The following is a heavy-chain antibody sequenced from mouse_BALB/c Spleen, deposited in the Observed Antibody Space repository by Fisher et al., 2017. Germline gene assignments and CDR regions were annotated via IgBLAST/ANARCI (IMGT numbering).Heavy chain of an antibody. D-gene: IGHD2-14*01. J-gene: IGHJ4*01. CDR3: ARHDRTIYYAMDY. V-gene: IGHV5-12-2*01. Sequence: DRFTISRDNAKNTLYLQMSSLKSEDTAMYYCARHDRTIYYAMDYWGQGTSVTVSS.